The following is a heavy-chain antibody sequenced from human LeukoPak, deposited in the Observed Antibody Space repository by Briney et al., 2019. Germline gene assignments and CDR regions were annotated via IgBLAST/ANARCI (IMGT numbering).Heavy chain of an antibody. J-gene: IGHJ3*02. Sequence: PGGSLRLSCAASGFTFSSYGMHWVRQAPGKGLEYVSAISSNGGSTYYANSVKGRFTISRDNSKNTLYLQMGSLRAEDMAVYYCARWGSLDAFDIWGQGTMVTVAS. CDR2: ISSNGGST. CDR1: GFTFSSYG. V-gene: IGHV3-64*01. CDR3: ARWGSLDAFDI. D-gene: IGHD2-15*01.